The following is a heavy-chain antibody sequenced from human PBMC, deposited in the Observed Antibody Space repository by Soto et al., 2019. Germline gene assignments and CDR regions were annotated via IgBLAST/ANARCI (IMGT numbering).Heavy chain of an antibody. CDR1: GFNLNTYG. J-gene: IGHJ4*02. CDR3: VRDLALMADY. CDR2: ILYDGSKK. V-gene: IGHV3-30*03. Sequence: GGSLRLSXVASGFNLNTYGIYWVRQAPGKGLQWVAQILYDGSKKHYADSVRGRLTITRDNSKNTVYLQMDSLRVDDTAMYYCVRDLALMADYWGQGTLVTVSS. D-gene: IGHD3-16*01.